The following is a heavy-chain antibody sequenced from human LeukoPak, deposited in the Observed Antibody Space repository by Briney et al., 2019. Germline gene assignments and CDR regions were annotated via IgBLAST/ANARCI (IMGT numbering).Heavy chain of an antibody. V-gene: IGHV5-51*01. D-gene: IGHD4-17*01. Sequence: GESLKISCKGSGYSFTRYWIVWVRQKPGKGLEWMGIIYPGDSETKYSPSFQGQVTISADKSISTAYLQWGSLRASDTAMYYCARWDGDPRYHYIDVWGKGTTVTVSS. CDR2: IYPGDSET. CDR3: ARWDGDPRYHYIDV. J-gene: IGHJ6*03. CDR1: GYSFTRYW.